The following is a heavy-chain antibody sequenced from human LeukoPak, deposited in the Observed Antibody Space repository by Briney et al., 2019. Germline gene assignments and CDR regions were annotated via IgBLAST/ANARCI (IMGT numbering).Heavy chain of an antibody. D-gene: IGHD6-19*01. Sequence: SGGSLRLFCAASGFIFSRYSMNWAPQAPGKGLEWVSYISSSGFTTYYADSVKGRFTISRDNAKNSLYLQMNSLRAEDTAVYYCARSFSGWNWYLDYWGQGTLVTVSS. V-gene: IGHV3-48*04. CDR1: GFIFSRYS. J-gene: IGHJ4*02. CDR2: ISSSGFTT. CDR3: ARSFSGWNWYLDY.